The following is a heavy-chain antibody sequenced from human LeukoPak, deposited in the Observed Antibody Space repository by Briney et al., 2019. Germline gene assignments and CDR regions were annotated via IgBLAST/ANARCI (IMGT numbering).Heavy chain of an antibody. Sequence: GESLKISCKISGYILTRNWIGWVRQVPGKGLEWMGLAYPGDSGTKYSPSFQGQVTISADKSISTAYLQWSSLKASDTAMYYCARGFRLWFGEAWGQGTLVTVSS. V-gene: IGHV5-51*01. CDR1: GYILTRNW. D-gene: IGHD3-10*01. CDR2: AYPGDSGT. J-gene: IGHJ4*02. CDR3: ARGFRLWFGEA.